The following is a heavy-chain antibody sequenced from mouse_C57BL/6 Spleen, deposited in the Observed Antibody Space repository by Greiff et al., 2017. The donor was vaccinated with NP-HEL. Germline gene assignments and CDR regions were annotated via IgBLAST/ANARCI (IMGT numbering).Heavy chain of an antibody. Sequence: DVHLVESGGGLVKPGGSLKLSCAASGFTFSDYGMHWVRQAPEKGLEWVAYISSGSSTIYYADTVKGRFTISRDNAKNTMFLQMTSLRSEDTAMYYCARTGYYGTLYAMDYWGQGTSVTVSS. CDR2: ISSGSSTI. D-gene: IGHD1-1*01. CDR3: ARTGYYGTLYAMDY. J-gene: IGHJ4*01. V-gene: IGHV5-17*01. CDR1: GFTFSDYG.